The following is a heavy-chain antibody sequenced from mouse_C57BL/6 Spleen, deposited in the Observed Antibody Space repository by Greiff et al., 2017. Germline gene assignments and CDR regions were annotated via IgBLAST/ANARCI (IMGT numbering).Heavy chain of an antibody. D-gene: IGHD2-3*01. CDR1: GYAFTNYL. Sequence: VQLQQSGAELVRPGTSVKVSCKASGYAFTNYLIEWVKQRPGQGLEWIGVINPGSGGTNYNEKFKGKATLTADKSSSTAYMQLSSLTSEDSAVYFCARTYDGYLMDYWGQGTSVTVSS. V-gene: IGHV1-54*01. J-gene: IGHJ4*01. CDR3: ARTYDGYLMDY. CDR2: INPGSGGT.